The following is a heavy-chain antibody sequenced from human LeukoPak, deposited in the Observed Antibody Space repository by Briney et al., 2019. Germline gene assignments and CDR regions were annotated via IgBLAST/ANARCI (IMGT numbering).Heavy chain of an antibody. CDR1: GGSFSGYY. CDR3: ASSGAVLRYFDWLLSPSFDY. CDR2: INHSGST. J-gene: IGHJ4*02. Sequence: PSETLSLTCAVYGGSFSGYYWSWIRQPPGKGLEWIGEINHSGSTNYNPSLKSRVTISVDTSKSQFSLKLSSVTAADTAVYYCASSGAVLRYFDWLLSPSFDYWGQGTLVTVSS. V-gene: IGHV4-34*01. D-gene: IGHD3-9*01.